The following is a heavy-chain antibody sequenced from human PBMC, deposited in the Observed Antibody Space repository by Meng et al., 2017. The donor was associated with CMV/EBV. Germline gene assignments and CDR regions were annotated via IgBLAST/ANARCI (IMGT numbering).Heavy chain of an antibody. CDR3: AKGSENSRPYYFDF. J-gene: IGHJ4*02. Sequence: GESLKISCAASGFTFSDYAMAWVRQAPGRGLEWVSAITGRGDDTYHADSVKGRLTISRDNCKNTLSLQMISLRAEDTAVYYCAKGSENSRPYYFDFWGRGTLVTVSS. V-gene: IGHV3-23*01. D-gene: IGHD3-3*01. CDR1: GFTFSDYA. CDR2: ITGRGDDT.